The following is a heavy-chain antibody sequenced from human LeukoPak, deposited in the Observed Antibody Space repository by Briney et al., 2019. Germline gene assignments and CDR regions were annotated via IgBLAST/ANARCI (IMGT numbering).Heavy chain of an antibody. CDR3: ARRTTYFDY. J-gene: IGHJ4*02. CDR1: GGSISSSNSY. D-gene: IGHD1-1*01. CDR2: IYYRGST. Sequence: SGTLSLTCTVSGGSISSSNSYWGWLRQPPGTGLEWFGSIYYRGSTYLNPSLNSRVTISVDTSKSKFSLKLSSVTATDTAVYYCARRTTYFDYWGQGTLVTVSS. V-gene: IGHV4-39*01.